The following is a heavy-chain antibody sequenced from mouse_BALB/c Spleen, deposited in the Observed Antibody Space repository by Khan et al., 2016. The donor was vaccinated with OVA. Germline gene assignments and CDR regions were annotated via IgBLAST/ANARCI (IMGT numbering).Heavy chain of an antibody. CDR3: ARGNCYGYYFDY. Sequence: EVQLQESGPGLVKPSQSLSLTCTVTGYSITSGYAWNWIRQFPGNKLEWMGYISYSGVTSYTPSLKSRISFTRDTSTNQFFLQLNSVTTEDTATYFCARGNCYGYYFDYWGQGTTLTVSS. V-gene: IGHV3-2*02. J-gene: IGHJ2*01. CDR2: ISYSGVT. D-gene: IGHD1-1*01. CDR1: GYSITSGYA.